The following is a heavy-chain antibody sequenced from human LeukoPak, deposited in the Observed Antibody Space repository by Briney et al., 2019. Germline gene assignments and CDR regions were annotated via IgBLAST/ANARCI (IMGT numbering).Heavy chain of an antibody. J-gene: IGHJ2*01. CDR2: IWYDGSNK. CDR1: GFTFSSYG. D-gene: IGHD6-19*01. Sequence: GGSLRLSCAAPGFTFSSYGMHWVRQAPGKGLEWVAVIWYDGSNKYYADSVKGRFTISRDNSKNTLYLQMNSLRAEDTAVYYCARDIVAVAGSGYFDLWGRGTLVTVSS. V-gene: IGHV3-33*01. CDR3: ARDIVAVAGSGYFDL.